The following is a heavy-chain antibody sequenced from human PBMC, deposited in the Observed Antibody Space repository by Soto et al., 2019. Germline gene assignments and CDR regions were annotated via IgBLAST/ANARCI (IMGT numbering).Heavy chain of an antibody. CDR2: IYYSGTT. CDR3: AASCVACGGFNYYGMDV. J-gene: IGHJ6*02. CDR1: GGSISSGGYY. Sequence: QVQLQESGPGLVKPSQTLSLTCTVSGGSISSGGYYWYWIRQHPGKGLEWIGYIYYSGTTYYNPSLKSPVTISVDTSKNQFSLTLSSVTAADTAVYYCAASCVACGGFNYYGMDVWGQGTTVTVSS. D-gene: IGHD2-21*01. V-gene: IGHV4-31*01.